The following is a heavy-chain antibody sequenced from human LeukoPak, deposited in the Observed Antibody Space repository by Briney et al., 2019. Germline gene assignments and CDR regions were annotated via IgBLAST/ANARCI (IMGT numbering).Heavy chain of an antibody. J-gene: IGHJ5*02. V-gene: IGHV4-34*01. CDR1: GGSFSGYY. CDR2: INHSGNI. Sequence: SETLSLTCAVYGGSFSGYYWSWIRQPPGKGLEWIGEINHSGNINYNPSLKSRVTISVDTSKNQFSLKLSSVTAADTALYYCARGPLHNWFDPWGQGTLVTVSS. CDR3: ARGPLHNWFDP.